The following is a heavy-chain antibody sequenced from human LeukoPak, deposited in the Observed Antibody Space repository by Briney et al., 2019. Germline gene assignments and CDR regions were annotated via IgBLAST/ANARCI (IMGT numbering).Heavy chain of an antibody. Sequence: GASVTVSCKACGGTFSSYAISWVRQAPGQGLEWMGGIIPIFGTANYAQKLQGRVTITADESTSTAYMEVSRLRWEDTDVYYCARAPLNYDILTHSIKNGQNYYYYYYYMDVWGKGTTVTISS. CDR3: ARAPLNYDILTHSIKNGQNYYYYYYYMDV. J-gene: IGHJ6*03. CDR1: GGTFSSYA. V-gene: IGHV1-69*13. D-gene: IGHD3-9*01. CDR2: IIPIFGTA.